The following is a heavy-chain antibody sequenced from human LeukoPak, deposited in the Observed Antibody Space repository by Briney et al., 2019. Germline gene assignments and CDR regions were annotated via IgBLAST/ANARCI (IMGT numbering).Heavy chain of an antibody. J-gene: IGHJ4*02. D-gene: IGHD6-13*01. CDR1: GGSISSGDYY. CDR2: IYYSGST. CDR3: ARALGIAAAVTPYY. Sequence: SETLSLTCTVSGGSISSGDYYWSWIRQPPGKGLEWIGYIYYSGSTYYNPSLKSRVTISVDTSKNQFSLKLSSVTAADTAVYYCARALGIAAAVTPYYWGQGTLVTVSS. V-gene: IGHV4-30-4*08.